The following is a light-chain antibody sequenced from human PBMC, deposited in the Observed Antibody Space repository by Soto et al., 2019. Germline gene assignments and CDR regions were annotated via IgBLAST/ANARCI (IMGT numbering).Light chain of an antibody. CDR1: QNIYTW. Sequence: DIQMTQSPSTLSASIGDRVTITCRASQNIYTWLAWYQQKPGQAPNLLIYKASTLKSGVPSRFSGSGSGTDFSLTINILQPDDFATYHCQQYNSYPWTFGRGTKVEI. J-gene: IGKJ1*01. CDR3: QQYNSYPWT. CDR2: KAS. V-gene: IGKV1-5*03.